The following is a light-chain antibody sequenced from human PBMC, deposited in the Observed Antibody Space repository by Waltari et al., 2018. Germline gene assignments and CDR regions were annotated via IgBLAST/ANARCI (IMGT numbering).Light chain of an antibody. CDR1: PHISSW. CDR3: QQYNSYPYT. CDR2: KAT. Sequence: ILTTQSPSTLPASMGDRVTITCRASPHISSWFALYQQKPGKAPKLLIYKATSLESGVPSRFSGSGSGTEFTLTISSLQPDDFATYYCQQYNSYPYTFGQGTKLEIK. J-gene: IGKJ2*01. V-gene: IGKV1-5*03.